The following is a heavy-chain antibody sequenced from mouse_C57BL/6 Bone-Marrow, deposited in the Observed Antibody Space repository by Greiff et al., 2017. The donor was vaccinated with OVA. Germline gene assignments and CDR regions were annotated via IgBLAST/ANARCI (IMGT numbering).Heavy chain of an antibody. Sequence: VQLKESGAELVRPGAPVKLSCTASGFNIKDDYMHWVKQRPEQGLEWIGWIDPENGDTEYASKFQGKATITADTSSNTAYLQLSSLTSEDTAVYYCTLLRYFDVWGTGTTVTVSS. J-gene: IGHJ1*03. V-gene: IGHV14-4*01. CDR1: GFNIKDDY. CDR3: TLLRYFDV. CDR2: IDPENGDT.